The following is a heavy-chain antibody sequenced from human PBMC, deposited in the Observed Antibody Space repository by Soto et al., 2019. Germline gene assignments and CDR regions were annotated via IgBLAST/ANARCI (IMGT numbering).Heavy chain of an antibody. J-gene: IGHJ5*02. D-gene: IGHD6-19*01. CDR1: SGSISSSNW. V-gene: IGHV4-4*02. CDR3: AERSSGWYSWFDP. Sequence: SETLSLTCAVSSGSISSSNWWSWVRQPPGKGLEWIGEIYHSGSTNYNPSLKSRVTISVDKSKNQFSLKLSSVTAADTAVYYCAERSSGWYSWFDPWGQGTLVTVSS. CDR2: IYHSGST.